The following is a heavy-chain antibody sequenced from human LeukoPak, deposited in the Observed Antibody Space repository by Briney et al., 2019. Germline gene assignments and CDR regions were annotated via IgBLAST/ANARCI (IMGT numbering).Heavy chain of an antibody. V-gene: IGHV1-2*06. D-gene: IGHD6-13*01. J-gene: IGHJ4*02. CDR2: INPNSGGT. CDR1: GYSFTGYY. CDR3: AREVISGSWFPFDF. Sequence: ASVKVSCKASGYSFTGYYMHWVRQAPGQGLEWMGRINPNSGGTNYAQKFQGRVTLTRDTSISTAYMELSRLRSDDTAVYYCAREVISGSWFPFDFWGQGTLVTVSS.